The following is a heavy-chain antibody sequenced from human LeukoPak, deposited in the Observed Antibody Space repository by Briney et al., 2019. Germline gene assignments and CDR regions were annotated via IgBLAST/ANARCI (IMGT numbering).Heavy chain of an antibody. CDR2: ISCDGSNK. CDR1: GFTFSSYA. Sequence: GGSLRLSCAASGFTFSSYAMNWVRQAPGKGLERVAVISCDGSNKHYADSVKGRFTISRDNSKNTLYLQMNSLRTEGTAVYYCARGLGDDFWSGYWSGYYYYYMDVWGKGTTVTVSS. D-gene: IGHD3-3*01. J-gene: IGHJ6*03. V-gene: IGHV3-30-3*01. CDR3: ARGLGDDFWSGYWSGYYYYYMDV.